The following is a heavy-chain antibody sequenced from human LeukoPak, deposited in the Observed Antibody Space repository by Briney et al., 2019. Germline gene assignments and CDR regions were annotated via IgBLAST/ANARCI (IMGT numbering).Heavy chain of an antibody. V-gene: IGHV3-23*01. CDR1: GFSLSTYG. J-gene: IGHJ4*02. CDR3: AKDHGTAVAGFYY. CDR2: ITGTGGST. Sequence: PGGSLRLSCAASGFSLSTYGVSWVRQPPGKGLEWVSDITGTGGSTYYADSVKGRFTVSRDTSKNTRYLQMNSLRAEDTAIYYCAKDHGTAVAGFYYWGQGTMVTVSS. D-gene: IGHD6-19*01.